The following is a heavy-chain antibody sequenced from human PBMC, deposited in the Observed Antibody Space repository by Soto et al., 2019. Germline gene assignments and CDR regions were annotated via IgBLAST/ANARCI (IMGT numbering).Heavy chain of an antibody. CDR2: ISGSGGST. V-gene: IGHV3-23*01. J-gene: IGHJ4*02. D-gene: IGHD2-2*01. CDR3: AKVNQLGITLFDF. Sequence: LRHPNTASELNIVNHAMSWVRQAPGKGLEWVSAISGSGGSTYYADSVKGRFTISRDNSKNTLYLQMNSLRAEDTAVYYCAKVNQLGITLFDFCGQRPLVTVSS. CDR1: ELNIVNHA.